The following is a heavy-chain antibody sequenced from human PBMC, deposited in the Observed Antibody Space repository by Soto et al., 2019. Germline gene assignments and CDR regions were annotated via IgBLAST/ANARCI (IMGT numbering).Heavy chain of an antibody. CDR2: IIPIFGTA. V-gene: IGHV1-69*13. CDR1: GGTFSSYA. D-gene: IGHD2-2*01. CDR3: ARSTPLRGYCSSTSCDGRDV. Sequence: SVKVSCKASGGTFSSYAISWVRQAPGQGLEWMGGIIPIFGTANYTQKFQGRVTITADESTSTAYMELSSLRSEDTAVYYCARSTPLRGYCSSTSCDGRDVWGQGTTVTV. J-gene: IGHJ6*02.